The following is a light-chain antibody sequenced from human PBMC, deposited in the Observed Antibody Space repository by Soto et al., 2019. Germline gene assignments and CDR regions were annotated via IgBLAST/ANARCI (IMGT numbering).Light chain of an antibody. Sequence: EFVLTQSPDSLSLSPGERATLSCRASQSVTNSYLAWYQQKPGQAPRLLIYGVSSRAPGIPDRFSGSGSGTDFTLTISRLEPGDFAVYYCQHYGTSALFGPGTKVDIK. CDR3: QHYGTSAL. V-gene: IGKV3-20*01. CDR2: GVS. CDR1: QSVTNSY. J-gene: IGKJ3*01.